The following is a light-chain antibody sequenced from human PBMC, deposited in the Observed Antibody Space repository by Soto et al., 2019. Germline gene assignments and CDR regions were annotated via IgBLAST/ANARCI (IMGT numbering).Light chain of an antibody. Sequence: QSALTQPASVSGSPGQSITISCTGTSSDVGGYNYVSWYQQHPGKAPKLMIYDVSNRPSGVSNRFSGSKSGNTASLTISGLQAEDEADYYCSSLEGVFGGGTKVTVL. V-gene: IGLV2-14*01. CDR1: SSDVGGYNY. J-gene: IGLJ2*01. CDR2: DVS. CDR3: SSLEGV.